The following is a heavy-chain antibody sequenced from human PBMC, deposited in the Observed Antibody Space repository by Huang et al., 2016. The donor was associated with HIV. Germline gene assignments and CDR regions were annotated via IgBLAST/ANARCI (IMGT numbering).Heavy chain of an antibody. CDR3: ARQGVGDFVVEPTGLGAFDI. J-gene: IGHJ3*02. V-gene: IGHV5-51*01. D-gene: IGHD2-2*01. CDR1: GYTFNGYW. Sequence: EVQLVQSGAVVKKPGESLKISCKGSGYTFNGYWIGWVRQMPGKGLEWIGITSPGDSDTTYSPSFQGQVTISADKSISTAYLQWSGLKASDTAMYYCARQGVGDFVVEPTGLGAFDIWGQGTMVTVSS. CDR2: TSPGDSDT.